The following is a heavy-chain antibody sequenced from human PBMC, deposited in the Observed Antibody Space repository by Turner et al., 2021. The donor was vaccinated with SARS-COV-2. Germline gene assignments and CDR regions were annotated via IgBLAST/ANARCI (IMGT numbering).Heavy chain of an antibody. CDR3: ARESYGMDV. CDR2: IYSGGST. V-gene: IGHV3-53*02. Sequence: EVQLVETGGGLIQPGVSLRLSCAASGLTVSSNYMSWVRQAPGKGLEWVSIIYSGGSTFYADSVKGRFTISRDNSKNTLYLQMNSLRAEDTAVYYCARESYGMDVWGQGTTVTVSS. J-gene: IGHJ6*02. CDR1: GLTVSSNY.